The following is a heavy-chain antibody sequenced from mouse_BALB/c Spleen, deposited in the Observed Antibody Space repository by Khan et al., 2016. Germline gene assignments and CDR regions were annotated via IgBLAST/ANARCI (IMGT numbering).Heavy chain of an antibody. CDR1: GYTFSNYW. V-gene: IGHV1-9*01. Sequence: VQLQESGTELMKPGASVKISCKATGYTFSNYWIEWVKQRPGHGLEWIGEILPGTDSANYDEKFKGKATFTAETSSNTVYMQLTSLTSEDSAVYYCARSGYYRYSSYYAMYYWGQGTSLTVSS. D-gene: IGHD2-3*01. CDR2: ILPGTDSA. J-gene: IGHJ4*01. CDR3: ARSGYYRYSSYYAMYY.